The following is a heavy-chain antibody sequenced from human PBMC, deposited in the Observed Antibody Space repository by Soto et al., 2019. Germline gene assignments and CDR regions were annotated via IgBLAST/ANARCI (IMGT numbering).Heavy chain of an antibody. CDR1: GYTFTSYY. J-gene: IGHJ4*02. V-gene: IGHV1-46*01. D-gene: IGHD2-15*01. CDR2: INPSGGST. Sequence: ASVKVSCKASGYTFTSYYMHWVRQAPGQGLEWMGIINPSGGSTSYAQKFQGRVTMTRDTSTSTVYMELSSLRSEDTAVYYCARDREDIVVVVAATPGDYWGQGTPVTVSS. CDR3: ARDREDIVVVVAATPGDY.